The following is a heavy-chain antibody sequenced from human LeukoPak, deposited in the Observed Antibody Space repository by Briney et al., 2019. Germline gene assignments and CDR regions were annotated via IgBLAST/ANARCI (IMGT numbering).Heavy chain of an antibody. D-gene: IGHD3-22*01. CDR3: AKDPLIYDSSGYSRNHDAFDI. Sequence: PGGSLRLSCAASGFTFSSYAMSWVRQAPGKGLEWVSAISGSGGSTYYADSVKGRFTISRDNSKNTLYLQMNSLRAEDTAVYYCAKDPLIYDSSGYSRNHDAFDIWGQGTMVTVSS. CDR1: GFTFSSYA. V-gene: IGHV3-23*01. CDR2: ISGSGGST. J-gene: IGHJ3*02.